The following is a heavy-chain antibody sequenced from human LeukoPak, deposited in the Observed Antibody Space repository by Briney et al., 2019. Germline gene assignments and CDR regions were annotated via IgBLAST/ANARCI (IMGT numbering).Heavy chain of an antibody. D-gene: IGHD3-10*01. CDR3: ASESGGYSLPN. Sequence: GGSLRLSCAASGFSFSTYSMNWVRQAPGKGLEWVSSISSSSTYIYYADSVKGRFTISRDNAKNSLYLQMNSLRAEDTAVYYCASESGGYSLPNWGQGTLVTVSS. CDR2: ISSSSTYI. V-gene: IGHV3-21*01. CDR1: GFSFSTYS. J-gene: IGHJ4*02.